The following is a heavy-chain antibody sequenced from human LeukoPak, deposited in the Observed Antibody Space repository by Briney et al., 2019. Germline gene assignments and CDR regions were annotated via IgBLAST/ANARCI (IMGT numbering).Heavy chain of an antibody. CDR2: IYPGDSET. CDR3: ARGRGYCSSGSCYDFDY. CDR1: GYSFTNHW. D-gene: IGHD2-2*01. J-gene: IGHJ4*02. Sequence: AESLKISCTGSGYSFTNHWIAWVRQMPGKGLEWMGIIYPGDSETTYSPSFQGQVTISADKSITTTYLQWSSLKASDTAMSYCARGRGYCSSGSCYDFDYWGQGTLVAVSS. V-gene: IGHV5-51*01.